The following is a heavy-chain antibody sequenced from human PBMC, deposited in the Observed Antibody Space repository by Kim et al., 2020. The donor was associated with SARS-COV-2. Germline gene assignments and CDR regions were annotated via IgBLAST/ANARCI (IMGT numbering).Heavy chain of an antibody. CDR3: AGYSSLDD. V-gene: IGHV3-66*01. CDR2: SRGGT. J-gene: IGHJ4*02. D-gene: IGHD6-13*01. Sequence: SRGGTFYANSVKGRCTISRDNSKNTLYLQMNNRRAEETAVYYCAGYSSLDDWGQGTLVTVSS.